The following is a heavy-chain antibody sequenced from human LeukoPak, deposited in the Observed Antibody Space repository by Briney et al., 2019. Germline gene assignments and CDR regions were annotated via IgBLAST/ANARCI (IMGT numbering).Heavy chain of an antibody. J-gene: IGHJ4*02. D-gene: IGHD1-1*01. Sequence: GGSLRLSCAASGFTFASYSMNWVRQAPGKGLEWVSSISGDSTYIYNAGSVKGRFTISRDNAQESLYLQMISLRADDTAVYYCARVSGRLERQSDLDYWGEGTLVIVSS. CDR3: ARVSGRLERQSDLDY. V-gene: IGHV3-21*01. CDR2: ISGDSTYI. CDR1: GFTFASYS.